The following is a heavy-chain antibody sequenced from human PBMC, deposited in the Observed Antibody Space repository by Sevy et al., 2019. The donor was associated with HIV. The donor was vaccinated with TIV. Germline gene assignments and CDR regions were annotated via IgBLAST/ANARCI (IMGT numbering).Heavy chain of an antibody. CDR2: ISSDSGYI. J-gene: IGHJ4*02. CDR3: ARVPIIAADGMYYYDY. V-gene: IGHV3-21*01. CDR1: GFIFSSYV. Sequence: GGSLRLSCAASGFIFSSYVMSWVRQAPGKGLEWVSSISSDSGYIYNADSVKGRFTISRDNAKNSLYLQINSLRAEDTAVYYCARVPIIAADGMYYYDYSGQGTLVTVSS. D-gene: IGHD6-13*01.